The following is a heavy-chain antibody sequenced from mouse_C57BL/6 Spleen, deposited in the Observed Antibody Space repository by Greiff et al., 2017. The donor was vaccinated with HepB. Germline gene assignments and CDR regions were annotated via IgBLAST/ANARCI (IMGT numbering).Heavy chain of an antibody. J-gene: IGHJ4*01. CDR1: GYTFTDYY. D-gene: IGHD4-1*01. CDR2: INPYNGGT. CDR3: ARSPNWDYAMDY. V-gene: IGHV1-19*01. Sequence: VQLKESGPVLVKPGASVKMSCKASGYTFTDYYMNWVKQSHGKSLEWIGVINPYNGGTSYDQKFKGKATLTVDKSSSTAYMELNSLTSEDSAVYYCARSPNWDYAMDYWGQGTSGTVSS.